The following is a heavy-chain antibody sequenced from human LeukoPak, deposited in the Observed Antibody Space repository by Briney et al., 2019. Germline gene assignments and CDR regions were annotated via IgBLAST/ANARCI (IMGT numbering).Heavy chain of an antibody. CDR1: GGTSSSYA. CDR2: IIPILGIA. V-gene: IGHV1-69*04. D-gene: IGHD3-16*01. J-gene: IGHJ3*02. CDR3: AREGGIAYDYVWGSYGSLGAFDI. Sequence: SVKVSCKASGGTSSSYAISWVRQAPGQGLEWMGRIIPILGIANYAQKFRGRVTITADKSTSTAYMELSSPRSEDTAVYYCAREGGIAYDYVWGSYGSLGAFDIWGQGTMVTVSS.